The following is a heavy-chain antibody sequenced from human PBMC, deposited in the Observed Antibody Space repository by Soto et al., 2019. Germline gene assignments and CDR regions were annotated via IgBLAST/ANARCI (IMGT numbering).Heavy chain of an antibody. V-gene: IGHV4-39*01. CDR3: ARQVVVVVAATNSVGDY. Sequence: SETLSLTCTVSGGSISSSSYYWGWIRQPPGKGLEWIGSIYYSGSTYYNPSLKSRVTISVDTSKNQFSLKLSSVTAADTAVYYCARQVVVVVAATNSVGDYWGQGTLVTVSS. D-gene: IGHD2-15*01. J-gene: IGHJ4*02. CDR2: IYYSGST. CDR1: GGSISSSSYY.